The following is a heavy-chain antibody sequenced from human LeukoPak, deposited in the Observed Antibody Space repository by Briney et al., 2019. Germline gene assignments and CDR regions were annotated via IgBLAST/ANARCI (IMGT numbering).Heavy chain of an antibody. CDR3: AREVEPAALTY. J-gene: IGHJ4*02. CDR1: GYTFTSYA. V-gene: IGHV1-3*01. D-gene: IGHD2-2*01. Sequence: GASVKVSCKASGYTFTSYAMHWVRQASGQRLEWMGWVNAGNGNTKYSQKFQGRVTITRDTSASTAYMELSSLRSEDTAVYYCAREVEPAALTYWGQGTLVTVSS. CDR2: VNAGNGNT.